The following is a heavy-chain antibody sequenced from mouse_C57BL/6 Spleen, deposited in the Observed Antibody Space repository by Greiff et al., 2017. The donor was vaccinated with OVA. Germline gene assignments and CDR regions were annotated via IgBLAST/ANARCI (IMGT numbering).Heavy chain of an antibody. CDR1: GYTFTSYW. Sequence: VQLQQPGAELVKPGASVKLSCKASGYTFTSYWMHWVKQRPGQGLEWIGMIHPNSGSTNYNEKFKSKATLTVDKSSSTAYMQLSSLTSEDSAVYYCARWYYGSDYAMDYWGQGTSVTVSS. D-gene: IGHD1-1*01. V-gene: IGHV1-64*01. J-gene: IGHJ4*01. CDR2: IHPNSGST. CDR3: ARWYYGSDYAMDY.